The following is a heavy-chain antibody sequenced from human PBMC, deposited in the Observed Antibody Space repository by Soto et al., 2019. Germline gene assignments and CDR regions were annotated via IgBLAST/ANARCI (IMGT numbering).Heavy chain of an antibody. CDR2: IWYDGSNK. Sequence: GESLRLSCAASGFTFSSYGMHWVRQAPGKGLEWVAVIWYDGSNKYYADSVKGRFTISRDNSKNTLYLQMNSLRAEDTAVYYCARDAGGCSGGSCYWPHYYYYYMDVWGKGTTVTVSS. V-gene: IGHV3-33*01. D-gene: IGHD2-15*01. CDR1: GFTFSSYG. J-gene: IGHJ6*03. CDR3: ARDAGGCSGGSCYWPHYYYYYMDV.